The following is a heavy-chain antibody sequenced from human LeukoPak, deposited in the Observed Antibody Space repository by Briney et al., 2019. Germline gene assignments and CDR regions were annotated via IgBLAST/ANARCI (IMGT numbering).Heavy chain of an antibody. CDR2: IYSGGST. V-gene: IGHV3-53*01. J-gene: IGHJ6*02. Sequence: GGSLRLSCAASGFTVSSNYMSWVRQAPGKGMEWVSVIYSGGSTYYADSVKGRFTISRDNSKNTLYLQMNSLRAEDTAVYYCASADYGGNLVGYYYGMDVWGQGTTVTVSS. D-gene: IGHD4-23*01. CDR1: GFTVSSNY. CDR3: ASADYGGNLVGYYYGMDV.